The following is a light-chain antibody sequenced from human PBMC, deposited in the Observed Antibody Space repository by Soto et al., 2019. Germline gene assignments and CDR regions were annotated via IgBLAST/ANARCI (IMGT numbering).Light chain of an antibody. J-gene: IGLJ2*01. Sequence: QSALTQPASVSGSPGQSITISCTGTSSDVGSYNYVSWYQQHPGKAPKVMIYDVSNRPSGVSNRFSGSKSGNTASLTISGLQAEDEADYYCSSYTSSSPVVFGGGTNDRP. CDR2: DVS. V-gene: IGLV2-14*01. CDR3: SSYTSSSPVV. CDR1: SSDVGSYNY.